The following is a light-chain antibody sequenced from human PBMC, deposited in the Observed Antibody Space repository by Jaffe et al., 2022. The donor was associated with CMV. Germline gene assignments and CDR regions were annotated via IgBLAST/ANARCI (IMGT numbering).Light chain of an antibody. V-gene: IGLV1-40*01. CDR1: SSNIGADYD. J-gene: IGLJ3*02. Sequence: QSVLTQPPSVSGAPGQRVTISCTGSSSNIGADYDVHWYQKLPGAAPKLLIYGNSNRPSGVPDRFSGSKSGTSASLAITGLQAEDEADYYCQSFDSSLSHWVFGGGTKLTVL. CDR3: QSFDSSLSHWV. CDR2: GNS.